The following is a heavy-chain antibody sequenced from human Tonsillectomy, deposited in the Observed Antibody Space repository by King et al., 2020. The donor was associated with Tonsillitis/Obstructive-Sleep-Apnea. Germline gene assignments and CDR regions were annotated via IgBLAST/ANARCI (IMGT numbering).Heavy chain of an antibody. CDR3: ARTSTIIGVVNRKEYNWFDP. V-gene: IGHV3-30*04. CDR1: GFTFSSYA. CDR2: IAYDGSNK. Sequence: VQLVESGGGVVQPGRSLRLSCAASGFTFSSYAMHWVRQAPGKGLEWVAVIAYDGSNKYYADSVKGRFTISRDNSKNTLYLQMNSLRAEDTAVYYCARTSTIIGVVNRKEYNWFDPWGQGTLVTVSS. D-gene: IGHD3-3*01. J-gene: IGHJ5*02.